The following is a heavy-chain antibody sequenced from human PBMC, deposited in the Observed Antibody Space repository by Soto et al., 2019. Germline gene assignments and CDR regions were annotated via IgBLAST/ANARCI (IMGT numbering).Heavy chain of an antibody. D-gene: IGHD6-19*01. CDR3: AKDTLNDSGSFDY. V-gene: IGHV3-23*01. J-gene: IGHJ4*02. CDR2: ISGSGGER. CDR1: GFTFRTYG. Sequence: PGGSLRLSCAASGFTFRTYGMTWVRQAPGKGLEWVSGISGSGGERYYGDSGEGRFSISRDNSENTLFLQMHSLRAEDPAIYYCAKDTLNDSGSFDYWGQGTLVTVSS.